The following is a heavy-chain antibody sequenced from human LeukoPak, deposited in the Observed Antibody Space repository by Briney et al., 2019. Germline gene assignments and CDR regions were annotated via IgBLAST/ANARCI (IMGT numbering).Heavy chain of an antibody. D-gene: IGHD3-16*01. Sequence: GGSLRLSCAASGFIFNSYAMHWVRQAPGKGLEWVAVISYDGNTEYYADSVKGRVTISRDNSKNTLYLQMNSLRAEDTAVYYCARDRHSGLGLFDYWGQGTLVTVSS. CDR1: GFIFNSYA. J-gene: IGHJ4*02. CDR3: ARDRHSGLGLFDY. V-gene: IGHV3-30-3*01. CDR2: ISYDGNTE.